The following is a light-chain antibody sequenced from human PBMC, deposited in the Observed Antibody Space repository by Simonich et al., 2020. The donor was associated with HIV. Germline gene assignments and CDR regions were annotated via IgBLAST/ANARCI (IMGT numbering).Light chain of an antibody. CDR1: QNILYNSNNKNY. J-gene: IGKJ1*01. Sequence: DIVMTQSPDYLAVSLGERATINCKSSQNILYNSNNKNYLAWYQQKPGQPPKLLIYGASTRESVVPDRFSGSGSGTDFTLTISSLQAEDVAVYYCQKYYSIPWTFGQGTKVEIK. CDR2: GAS. CDR3: QKYYSIPWT. V-gene: IGKV4-1*01.